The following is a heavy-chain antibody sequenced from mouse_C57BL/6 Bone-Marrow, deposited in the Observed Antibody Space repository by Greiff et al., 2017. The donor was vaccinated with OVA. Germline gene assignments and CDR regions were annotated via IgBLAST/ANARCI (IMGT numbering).Heavy chain of an antibody. CDR2: ISNGGGST. V-gene: IGHV5-12*01. J-gene: IGHJ3*01. CDR3: AREENGYYGFAY. D-gene: IGHD2-3*01. Sequence: EVMLVESGGGLVQPGGSLKLSCAASGFTFSDYYMYWVRQTPEKRLEWVAYISNGGGSTYYPDTVKGRFTISRDNAKNTLYLQMSRLKSEDTAMYYCAREENGYYGFAYWGQGTLVTVSA. CDR1: GFTFSDYY.